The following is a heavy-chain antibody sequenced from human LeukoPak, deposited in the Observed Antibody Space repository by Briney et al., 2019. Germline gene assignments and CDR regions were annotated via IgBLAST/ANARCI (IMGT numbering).Heavy chain of an antibody. CDR3: ARDAPGYSYGSDDFDY. V-gene: IGHV1-69*11. J-gene: IGHJ4*02. CDR2: IIPILESE. CDR1: GGTFTNHA. D-gene: IGHD5-18*01. Sequence: SVKVSCKASGGTFTNHAITWVRQAPGQGLEWMGRIIPILESEDYAQKFQGRVTITTDEFKATAYMELSSLRPDDTAVYFCARDAPGYSYGSDDFDYWGQGTLVTVSS.